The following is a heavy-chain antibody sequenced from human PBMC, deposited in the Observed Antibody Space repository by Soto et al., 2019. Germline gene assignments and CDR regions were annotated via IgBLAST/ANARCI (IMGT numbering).Heavy chain of an antibody. J-gene: IGHJ6*02. V-gene: IGHV2-5*01. CDR1: GLSLLTRGGG. CDR3: AHAASSGKYRPGLPDYYGMDV. CDR2: IYWNDDK. Sequence: SGPTLVNPTPSLTLTCTFFGLSLLTRGGGVGWIRQPPGNALDWLALIYWNDDKRYSPSLKSRLTSTKDTSKNQVVLTMTNMDPVDTATYYCAHAASSGKYRPGLPDYYGMDVWGQGTTVTVSS. D-gene: IGHD3-10*01.